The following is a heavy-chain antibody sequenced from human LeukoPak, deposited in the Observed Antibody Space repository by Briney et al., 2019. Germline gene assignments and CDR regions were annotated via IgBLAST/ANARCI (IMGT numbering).Heavy chain of an antibody. CDR3: AREGPRGNSQFDY. D-gene: IGHD2/OR15-2a*01. V-gene: IGHV3-33*01. CDR2: IWYDGSNK. CDR1: GFTFSNYG. Sequence: GGSLRLSCAASGFTFSNYGMHWVRQAPGKGLEWVALIWYDGSNKYYTDSVKGRLTISRDNSKDTLFLQMNGLRAEDTAVYYCAREGPRGNSQFDYWGQGTLVTVSS. J-gene: IGHJ4*02.